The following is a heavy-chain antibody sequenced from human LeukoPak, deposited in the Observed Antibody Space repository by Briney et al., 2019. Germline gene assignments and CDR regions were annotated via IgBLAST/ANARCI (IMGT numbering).Heavy chain of an antibody. CDR3: AKDGVVGTRRNYMDV. CDR1: GFTFSSYE. Sequence: GGSLRLSCAASGFTFSSYEMNWVRQAPGKGLEWVSGIGGSDGLTHYADSVKGRFTISRDNSKNTLYLQMSNLRAEDTAVHYCAKDGVVGTRRNYMDVWGKGTTVTVSS. D-gene: IGHD1-26*01. J-gene: IGHJ6*03. CDR2: IGGSDGLT. V-gene: IGHV3-23*01.